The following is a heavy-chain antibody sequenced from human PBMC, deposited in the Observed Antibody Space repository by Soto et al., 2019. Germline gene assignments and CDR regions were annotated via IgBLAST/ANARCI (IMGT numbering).Heavy chain of an antibody. CDR2: ILVGGST. Sequence: GGSLRLSCAASGFICSSYDMSWVRQAPGKGLEWVSTILVGGSTHYEDSVKGRFTISRDRSKNTLYLQMNSLTAGDAAVYYCAKATATGGGAFDICGQGTMVTVSS. J-gene: IGHJ3*02. V-gene: IGHV3-23*01. CDR1: GFICSSYD. CDR3: AKATATGGGAFDI. D-gene: IGHD2-8*02.